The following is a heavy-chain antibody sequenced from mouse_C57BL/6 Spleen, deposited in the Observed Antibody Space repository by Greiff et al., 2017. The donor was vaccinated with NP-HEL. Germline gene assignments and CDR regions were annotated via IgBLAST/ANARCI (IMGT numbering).Heavy chain of an antibody. V-gene: IGHV5-16*01. CDR3: ARDLTTVVATGAMDY. D-gene: IGHD1-1*01. Sequence: EVKLVESEGGLVQPGSSMKLSCTASGFTFSDYYMAWVRQVPEKGLEWVANINYDGSSTYYLDSLKSRFIISRDNAKNILYLQMSSLKSEDTATYYCARDLTTVVATGAMDYWGQGTSVTVSS. CDR1: GFTFSDYY. CDR2: INYDGSST. J-gene: IGHJ4*01.